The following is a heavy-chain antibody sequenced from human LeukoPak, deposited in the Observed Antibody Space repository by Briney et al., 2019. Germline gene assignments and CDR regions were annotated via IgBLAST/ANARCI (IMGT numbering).Heavy chain of an antibody. V-gene: IGHV1-18*04. CDR2: VSAYNGNT. CDR3: ASQYSSGWYNWFDP. J-gene: IGHJ5*02. D-gene: IGHD6-19*01. Sequence: ASVKVSCKASGYTFTSYGISWVRQAPGQGLEWMGWVSAYNGNTNYAQKLQGRVTMTTDTSTSTAYMELRSLRSDDTAVYYCASQYSSGWYNWFDPWGQGTLATVSS. CDR1: GYTFTSYG.